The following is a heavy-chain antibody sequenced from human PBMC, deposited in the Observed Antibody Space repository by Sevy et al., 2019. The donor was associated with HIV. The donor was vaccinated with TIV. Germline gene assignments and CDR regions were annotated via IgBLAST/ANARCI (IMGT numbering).Heavy chain of an antibody. J-gene: IGHJ4*02. D-gene: IGHD1-26*01. Sequence: SETLSLTCIVSDGSISSNSYYWAWIRQPPGKGLEWIGSIYYSGTPYYNPSLKSRVTISGDTSRNQFSLKLSSVTAADTSVYYCARGDVFRVGTFDSWGQGTLVTVSS. V-gene: IGHV4-39*01. CDR3: ARGDVFRVGTFDS. CDR1: DGSISSNSYY. CDR2: IYYSGTP.